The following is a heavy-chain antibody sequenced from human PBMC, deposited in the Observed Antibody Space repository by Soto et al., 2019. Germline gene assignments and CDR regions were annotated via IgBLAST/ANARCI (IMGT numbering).Heavy chain of an antibody. CDR1: GFALSGYW. CDR3: ARWESGDWYLGI. V-gene: IGHV3-7*03. CDR2: INPDGTLK. Sequence: GGSLRLSCAASGFALSGYWMTWVRQVPGKGLEWVASINPDGTLKYYVDSVKGRFTISRDNADNSLFLQMISLRVEDTAVYYCARWESGDWYLGIWGQGTLVTVSS. D-gene: IGHD2-21*02. J-gene: IGHJ4*02.